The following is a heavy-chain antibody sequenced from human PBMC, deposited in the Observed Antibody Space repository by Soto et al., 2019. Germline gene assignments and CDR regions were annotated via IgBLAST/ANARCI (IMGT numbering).Heavy chain of an antibody. J-gene: IGHJ3*01. CDR3: AVFCSAGGCPPGPWN. CDR1: GYSFTTYY. CDR2: INPNGGST. V-gene: IGHV1-46*03. D-gene: IGHD2-15*01. Sequence: QVVPSGAEVRKPGASVKVSCKASGYSFTTYYIHWFRQAPGQGLEWMAIINPNGGSTNSAQKFHGRVTVTRDMSASPVYMELRSLRSDDTAVYYCAVFCSAGGCPPGPWNWGRGTMVTVSS.